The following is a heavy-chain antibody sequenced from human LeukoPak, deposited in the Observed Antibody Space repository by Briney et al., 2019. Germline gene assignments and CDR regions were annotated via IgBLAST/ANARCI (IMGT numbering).Heavy chain of an antibody. CDR3: ARAFGRRAVAGTFDY. D-gene: IGHD6-19*01. V-gene: IGHV4-39*07. Sequence: SETLSLTCTVSGGSISSSSYYWGWIRQSPGKGLEWIGSIYYSGSTYYNPSLKSRVTISVDTSKNQFSLKLSSVTAADTAVYYCARAFGRRAVAGTFDYWGQGTLVTVSS. J-gene: IGHJ4*02. CDR1: GGSISSSSYY. CDR2: IYYSGST.